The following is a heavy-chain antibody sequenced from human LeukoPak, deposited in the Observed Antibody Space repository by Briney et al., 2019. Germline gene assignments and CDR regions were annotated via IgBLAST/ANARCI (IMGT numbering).Heavy chain of an antibody. CDR2: INPNSGGT. D-gene: IGHD5-18*01. CDR1: GYTFTGYY. Sequence: ASVKVSCKASGYTFTGYYMHWVRQAPGQGREWMGWINPNSGGTNYAQKFQGRVTMTRDTSISTAYMELSRLRSDDTAVYYCARVVQRWIRITYYYYMDVWGKGTTVTVSS. V-gene: IGHV1-2*02. J-gene: IGHJ6*03. CDR3: ARVVQRWIRITYYYYMDV.